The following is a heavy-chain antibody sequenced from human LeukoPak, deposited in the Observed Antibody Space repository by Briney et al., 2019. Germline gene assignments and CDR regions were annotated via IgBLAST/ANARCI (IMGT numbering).Heavy chain of an antibody. D-gene: IGHD2/OR15-2a*01. J-gene: IGHJ4*02. CDR3: ARHSRANRVFDY. V-gene: IGHV4-39*01. CDR2: ICYSGST. Sequence: PSETLSLTCTVSGGSINSSTYYGGWIRQPPGKGLEWIGSICYSGSTNYNPSLKSRVTIFVDTSKNQFSLKLSSVTAADTAVHYCARHSRANRVFDYWGQGTLVTVSS. CDR1: GGSINSSTYY.